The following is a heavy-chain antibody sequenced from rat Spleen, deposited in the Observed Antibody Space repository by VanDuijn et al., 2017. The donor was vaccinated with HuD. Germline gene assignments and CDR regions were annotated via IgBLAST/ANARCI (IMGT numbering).Heavy chain of an antibody. V-gene: IGHV5-25*01. CDR1: GFTFSSFA. CDR2: ISPSGGST. CDR3: ARHPDYSNYFDY. D-gene: IGHD1-1*01. Sequence: EVQLVESGGGLVQPGRSLKLSCAASGFTFSSFAMAWVRQAPTEGLEWVASISPSGGSTYYRDSVKGRFTVSRDNTKSTLYLQMDSLRSEDTATYYCARHPDYSNYFDYWGQGVMVTVSS. J-gene: IGHJ2*01.